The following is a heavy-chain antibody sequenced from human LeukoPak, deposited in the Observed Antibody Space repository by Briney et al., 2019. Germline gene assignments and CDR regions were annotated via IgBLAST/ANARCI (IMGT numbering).Heavy chain of an antibody. CDR2: IIPILGIA. J-gene: IGHJ4*02. D-gene: IGHD6-19*01. CDR3: SRDFAVAGTGYDY. CDR1: GGTFSSYA. Sequence: SVKVSFKASGGTFSSYAISWVRQAPGQGLEWMGRIIPILGIANYAQKFQGRVTITADKSTSTAYMELSSLRSEDTAVYYCSRDFAVAGTGYDYWGQGTLVTVSS. V-gene: IGHV1-69*04.